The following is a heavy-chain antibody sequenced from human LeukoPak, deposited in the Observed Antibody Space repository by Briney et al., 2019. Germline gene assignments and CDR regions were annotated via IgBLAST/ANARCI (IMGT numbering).Heavy chain of an antibody. V-gene: IGHV3-30*02. D-gene: IGHD6-6*01. Sequence: GGSLRLSCAASGFTFSSYGMHWVRQAPGRGLEWVAFIRYDGSNKYYADSVKGRFTISRDNSKNTLYLQMNSLRAEDTAVYYCAKMSGIEYSSSSSPYWGQGTLVTVSS. CDR1: GFTFSSYG. CDR2: IRYDGSNK. J-gene: IGHJ4*02. CDR3: AKMSGIEYSSSSSPY.